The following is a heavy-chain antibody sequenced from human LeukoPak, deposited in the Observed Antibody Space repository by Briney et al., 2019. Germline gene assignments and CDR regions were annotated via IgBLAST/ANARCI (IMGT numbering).Heavy chain of an antibody. Sequence: SETLSLTCTVSGGSISSYYWSWIRQPPGKGLEWIGYIYYSGSTNYNPSLKSRVTISVDTSKNQFSLKLSSVTAADTAVYYCASVEPSYWYFDLWGRGTLVTVSS. J-gene: IGHJ2*01. CDR3: ASVEPSYWYFDL. CDR2: IYYSGST. CDR1: GGSISSYY. V-gene: IGHV4-59*01. D-gene: IGHD1-1*01.